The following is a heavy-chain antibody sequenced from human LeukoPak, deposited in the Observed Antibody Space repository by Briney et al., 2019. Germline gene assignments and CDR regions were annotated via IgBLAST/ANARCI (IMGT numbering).Heavy chain of an antibody. CDR2: FDPEDGET. V-gene: IGHV1-24*01. J-gene: IGHJ4*02. CDR3: ATDLPDYYDSSGPAPVDY. Sequence: GASVKVSCKVSGYTLTELSMHWVRQAPGKGLEWMGGFDPEDGETIYAQKFQGRVTMTEDTSTDTAYMELSSLRSEDTAVYYCATDLPDYYDSSGPAPVDYWGQGTLVTVSS. CDR1: GYTLTELS. D-gene: IGHD3-22*01.